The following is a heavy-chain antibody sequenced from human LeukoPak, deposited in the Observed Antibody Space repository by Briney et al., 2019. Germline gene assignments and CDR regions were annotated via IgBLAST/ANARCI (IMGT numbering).Heavy chain of an antibody. D-gene: IGHD3-22*01. CDR3: ARMRRPANYYYDSSGYGHFDY. CDR1: GGSFSGYY. V-gene: IGHV4-34*01. J-gene: IGHJ4*02. Sequence: PSETLSLTCGVYGGSFSGYYWSWIRQPPGKGLEWIGEINHSGSTNYNPSLKSRVTISVDTSKNQFSLKLSSVTAADTAVYYCARMRRPANYYYDSSGYGHFDYWGQGTLVTVSS. CDR2: INHSGST.